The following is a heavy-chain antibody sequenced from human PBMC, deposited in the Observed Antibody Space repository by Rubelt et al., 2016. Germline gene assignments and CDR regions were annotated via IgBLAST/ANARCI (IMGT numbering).Heavy chain of an antibody. D-gene: IGHD3-22*01. CDR2: INHSGTT. J-gene: IGHJ4*02. CDR1: GGSISSNNW. Sequence: GGSISSNNWWTWLRQPPGKGLEWIGEINHSGTTNYNPSLKSRVTISVDTSKNQFSLKLSSVTAADTAVYYCARHLRSGSGYYSPFVYWGQGTLVTVSS. V-gene: IGHV4-4*02. CDR3: ARHLRSGSGYYSPFVY.